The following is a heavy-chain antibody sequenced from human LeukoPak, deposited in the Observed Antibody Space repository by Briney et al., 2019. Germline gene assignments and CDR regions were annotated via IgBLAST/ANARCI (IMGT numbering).Heavy chain of an antibody. V-gene: IGHV4-31*03. J-gene: IGHJ4*02. CDR1: GGSISSGGYY. CDR2: IYYSGST. Sequence: PSETLSLTCTVSGGSISSGGYYWGWIRQHPGKGLEWIGYIYYSGSTYYNPSLKSRVTISVDTSKNQFSLKLSSVTAADTAVYYCARGPTRSGSYYYFDYWGQGTLVTVSS. D-gene: IGHD1-26*01. CDR3: ARGPTRSGSYYYFDY.